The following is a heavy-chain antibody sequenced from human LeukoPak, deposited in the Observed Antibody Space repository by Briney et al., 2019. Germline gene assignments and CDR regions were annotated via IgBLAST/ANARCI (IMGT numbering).Heavy chain of an antibody. V-gene: IGHV1-2*06. Sequence: ASVKVSCKASGYTFTGYYMHWVRQAPGQGLEWMGRISPNSGGTNYAQKFQGRVTMTRDTSISTAYMELSRLRSDDTAVYYCAGGGSSGWYGFDYWGQGTLVTVSS. CDR2: ISPNSGGT. CDR3: AGGGSSGWYGFDY. J-gene: IGHJ4*02. CDR1: GYTFTGYY. D-gene: IGHD6-19*01.